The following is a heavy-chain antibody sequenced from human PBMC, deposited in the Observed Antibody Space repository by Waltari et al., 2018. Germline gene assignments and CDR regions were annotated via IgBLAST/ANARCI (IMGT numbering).Heavy chain of an antibody. V-gene: IGHV1-69*05. CDR1: GGTFSSYA. Sequence: QVQLVQSGAEVKKPGSSVKVSCKASGGTFSSYAISWVRQAPGQGLEWMGGIHPSCGSANYAQKFQGRFTITTDESTSTAYMELSSLRSEETAVYYCARGSLRQLELWYFDYWGQGTLVTVSS. J-gene: IGHJ4*02. D-gene: IGHD1-7*01. CDR2: IHPSCGSA. CDR3: ARGSLRQLELWYFDY.